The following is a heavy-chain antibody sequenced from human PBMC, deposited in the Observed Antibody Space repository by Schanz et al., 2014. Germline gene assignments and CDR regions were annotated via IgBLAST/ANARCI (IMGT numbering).Heavy chain of an antibody. CDR1: GFTFSSYA. D-gene: IGHD3-10*01. Sequence: EVQLLESGGGLVQPGGSLRLSCAASGFTFSSYAMSWVRQAPGKGLEWVSAISGSGGSTYYADSVKGRFTISRDNAKNTLDLQMSSLRAEDTAVYYCARPALWCGDDCFDPWGQGTLVTVSS. V-gene: IGHV3-23*01. CDR2: ISGSGGST. J-gene: IGHJ5*02. CDR3: ARPALWCGDDCFDP.